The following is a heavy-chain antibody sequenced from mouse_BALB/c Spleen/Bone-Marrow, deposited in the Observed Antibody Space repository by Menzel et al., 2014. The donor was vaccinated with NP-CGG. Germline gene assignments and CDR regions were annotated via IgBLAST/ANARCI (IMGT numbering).Heavy chain of an antibody. J-gene: IGHJ2*01. CDR3: ARSKYGNYVGFDY. D-gene: IGHD2-10*02. Sequence: QVQLQQSGAELAKPGASVQLSCKASGYTFTSYWMHWVKRRPGQGLEWIGYINPITGYIEYNQKFKDKATLTADRSSSTAYMQLSSLTSEDSAVYYCARSKYGNYVGFDYWGQGTTLTVSS. CDR1: GYTFTSYW. V-gene: IGHV1-7*01. CDR2: INPITGYI.